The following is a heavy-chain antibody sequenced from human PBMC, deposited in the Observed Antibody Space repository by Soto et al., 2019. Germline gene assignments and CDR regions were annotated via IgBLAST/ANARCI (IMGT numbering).Heavy chain of an antibody. CDR2: TYYRSKWYN. CDR3: ARELGYCSSTSCDYYYYGMDV. CDR1: GDSVSSNSAA. V-gene: IGHV6-1*01. D-gene: IGHD2-2*01. J-gene: IGHJ6*02. Sequence: TLSLTCAISGDSVSSNSAAWNWIRQSPSRGLEWLGRTYYRSKWYNDYAVSVKSRITINPDTSKNQFSLQLNSVTPEDTAVYYCARELGYCSSTSCDYYYYGMDVWGQGTTVTVSS.